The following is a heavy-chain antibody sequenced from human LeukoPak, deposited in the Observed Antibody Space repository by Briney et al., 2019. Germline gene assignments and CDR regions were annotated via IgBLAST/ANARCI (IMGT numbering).Heavy chain of an antibody. D-gene: IGHD5-24*01. J-gene: IGHJ4*02. V-gene: IGHV4-38-2*02. CDR2: IYHSGST. CDR3: ARDLGDGYNWGDY. Sequence: SETLSLTCAVSGYSISSGYYWGWIRQPPGKGLEWIGSIYHSGSTYYNPPLKSRVTMSVDTSKNQFSLKLSSVTAADTAVYYCARDLGDGYNWGDYWGQGTLVTVSS. CDR1: GYSISSGYY.